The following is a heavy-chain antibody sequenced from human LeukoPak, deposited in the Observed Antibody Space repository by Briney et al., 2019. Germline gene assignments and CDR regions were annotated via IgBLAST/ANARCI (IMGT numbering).Heavy chain of an antibody. CDR2: INPSNGVT. J-gene: IGHJ6*03. Sequence: ASVKVSCKASGYTFTSYGISWVRQAPGQGLEWMGWINPSNGVTNYAQKFQGRVTMTRDTSISTAYMELSGLGSDDTAVYYCARVEPYYDSSDYYYYYMDVWGQGTTVTVSS. CDR1: GYTFTSYG. D-gene: IGHD3-22*01. V-gene: IGHV1-2*02. CDR3: ARVEPYYDSSDYYYYYMDV.